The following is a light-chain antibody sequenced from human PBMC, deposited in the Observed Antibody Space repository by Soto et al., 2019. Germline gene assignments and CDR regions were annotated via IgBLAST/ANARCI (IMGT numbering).Light chain of an antibody. CDR2: EVS. Sequence: QSVLTQPPSASGSPGQSVTISCTGTSSDVGGYNYVSWYQQHPGKAPKLMIYEVSKRPSGVPDRFSGSKSDNPASLSVSGLQAEDEAEYYCSSYAGSGHVRFGGGTKLTVL. V-gene: IGLV2-8*01. J-gene: IGLJ2*01. CDR3: SSYAGSGHVR. CDR1: SSDVGGYNY.